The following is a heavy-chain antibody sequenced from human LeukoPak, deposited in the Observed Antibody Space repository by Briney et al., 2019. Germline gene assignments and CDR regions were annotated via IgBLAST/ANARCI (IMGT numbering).Heavy chain of an antibody. CDR3: ARDLYGDYGPSWYFDL. CDR2: IIPIFGTA. Sequence: SVKVSCKASGGTFSSYAISWVRQAPGQALEWMGRIIPIFGTANYAQKFQGRVTITTDESTSTAYMELSSLRSEDTAVYYCARDLYGDYGPSWYFDLWGRGALVTVSS. D-gene: IGHD4-17*01. CDR1: GGTFSSYA. V-gene: IGHV1-69*05. J-gene: IGHJ2*01.